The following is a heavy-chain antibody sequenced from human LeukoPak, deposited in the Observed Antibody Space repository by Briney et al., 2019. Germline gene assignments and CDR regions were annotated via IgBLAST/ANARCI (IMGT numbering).Heavy chain of an antibody. Sequence: ASVKVSCKASGYTFTGYYMHWVRQAPGQGLEWMGWTNPNSGGTNYAQKFQGRVTMTRDTSISTAYMELSRLRSDDTAVYYCARRAKQLYCGGDCPPGYWGQGTLVTVSS. D-gene: IGHD2-21*02. CDR2: TNPNSGGT. J-gene: IGHJ4*02. V-gene: IGHV1-2*02. CDR1: GYTFTGYY. CDR3: ARRAKQLYCGGDCPPGY.